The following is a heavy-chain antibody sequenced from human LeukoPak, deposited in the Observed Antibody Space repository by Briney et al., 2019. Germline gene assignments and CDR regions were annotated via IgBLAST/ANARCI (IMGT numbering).Heavy chain of an antibody. CDR3: ARGRSSGWYRAFDI. CDR1: GFTFSSYA. D-gene: IGHD6-19*01. CDR2: ISSNGGST. V-gene: IGHV3-64*01. J-gene: IGHJ3*02. Sequence: HPGGSLRLSCAVSGFTFSSYAMHWVRQAPGKGLEYVSAISSNGGSTYYANSVKGRFTISRDNSKNTLYLQMGSLRAEDMAVYYCARGRSSGWYRAFDIWGQGTMVTVSS.